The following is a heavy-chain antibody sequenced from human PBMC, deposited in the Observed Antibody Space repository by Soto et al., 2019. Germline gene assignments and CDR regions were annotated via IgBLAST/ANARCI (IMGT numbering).Heavy chain of an antibody. J-gene: IGHJ4*02. CDR3: ARDRYNMVRGVIAH. D-gene: IGHD3-10*01. CDR1: GFTFSSYG. Sequence: QVQLVESGGGVVQPGRSLRLSCAASGFTFSSYGMHWVRQAPGRELEWVAVIWYDGSNKYYADSVKGRFTISRANSNNTLYLQMNSLRAGATAVYYFARDRYNMVRGVIAHWGQGTLVTVSS. CDR2: IWYDGSNK. V-gene: IGHV3-33*01.